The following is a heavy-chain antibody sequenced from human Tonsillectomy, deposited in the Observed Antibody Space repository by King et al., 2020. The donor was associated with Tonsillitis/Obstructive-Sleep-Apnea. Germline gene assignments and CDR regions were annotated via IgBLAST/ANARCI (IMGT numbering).Heavy chain of an antibody. D-gene: IGHD2-2*01. J-gene: IGHJ6*03. Sequence: QLVQSGGGLVKPGGSLRLSCAASGFTFGNAWMSWVRQAPGKGLEWVGRIKSKTDGGTTDYAAPVKGRFTISRDDSKNTLYLQMNSLKTEDTAVYYCTTPLSMPDRYCSSTSCYYYYYMDVWGKGTTVTVSS. CDR3: TTPLSMPDRYCSSTSCYYYYYMDV. CDR2: IKSKTDGGTT. CDR1: GFTFGNAW. V-gene: IGHV3-15*01.